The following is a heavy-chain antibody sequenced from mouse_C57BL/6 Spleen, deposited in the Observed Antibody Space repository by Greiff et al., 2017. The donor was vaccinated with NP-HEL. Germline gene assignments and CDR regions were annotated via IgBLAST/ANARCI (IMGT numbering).Heavy chain of an antibody. Sequence: VQRVESGPGLVQPSQSLSITCTVSGFSLTSYGVHWVRQSPGKGLEWLGVIWRGGSTDYNAAFMSRLSITKDNSKSQVFFKMNSLQADDTAIYYCAKGDYDGPYYYAMDYWGQGTSVTVSS. CDR2: IWRGGST. D-gene: IGHD2-4*01. V-gene: IGHV2-5*01. J-gene: IGHJ4*01. CDR3: AKGDYDGPYYYAMDY. CDR1: GFSLTSYG.